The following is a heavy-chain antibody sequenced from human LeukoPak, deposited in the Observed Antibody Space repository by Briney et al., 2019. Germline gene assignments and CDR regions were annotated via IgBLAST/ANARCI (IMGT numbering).Heavy chain of an antibody. J-gene: IGHJ4*02. CDR1: GFTFSTYG. D-gene: IGHD3-10*01. Sequence: GGPLRLSCAASGFTFSTYGMHWVRQAPGKGLEWVAFIRYDGSNKYYADSVKGRFTISRDNSKNTLYLQMNSLRAEDTAVYYCAKDREAVLLWFGELVDWGQGTLVTVSS. CDR3: AKDREAVLLWFGELVD. V-gene: IGHV3-30*02. CDR2: IRYDGSNK.